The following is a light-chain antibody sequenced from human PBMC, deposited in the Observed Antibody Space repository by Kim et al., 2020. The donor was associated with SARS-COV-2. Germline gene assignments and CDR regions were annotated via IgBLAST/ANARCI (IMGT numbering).Light chain of an antibody. V-gene: IGLV3-1*01. CDR3: QAWDSSTEGV. J-gene: IGLJ3*02. CDR1: KLGDKY. CDR2: QDS. Sequence: SYELTQPPSVSVSPGQTASITCSGDKLGDKYACWYQQKPGQSPVLVIYQDSKRPSGIPERFSGSNSGNTATLTISGTQAMDEADYYCQAWDSSTEGVFGGGTPLTVL.